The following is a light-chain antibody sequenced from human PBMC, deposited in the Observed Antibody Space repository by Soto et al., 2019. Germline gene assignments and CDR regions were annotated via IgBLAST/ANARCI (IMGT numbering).Light chain of an antibody. Sequence: DIQMTQSPSTLSASVGDRVTITCRASQSISSWLAWYQQKPGKAPKLLIYKASSLESGVPSRFSGSGSGTEFTLTISSLQPDDIATYYCQQYSSYSYTFGQGTKLEIK. V-gene: IGKV1-5*03. CDR2: KAS. CDR1: QSISSW. CDR3: QQYSSYSYT. J-gene: IGKJ2*01.